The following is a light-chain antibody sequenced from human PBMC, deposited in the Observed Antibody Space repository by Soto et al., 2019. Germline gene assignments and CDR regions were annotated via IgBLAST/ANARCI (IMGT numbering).Light chain of an antibody. V-gene: IGKV3-11*01. Sequence: VLTQSPVSLSFSPGERATLSSRATQSFRGLLAWYQQKPGQAPRFIIYDASNRATGIPPRFSGSGSGTDLTLTISSLEHEDSAVYYCQQRHMWPITFGQGTRLEIK. J-gene: IGKJ5*01. CDR1: QSFRGL. CDR2: DAS. CDR3: QQRHMWPIT.